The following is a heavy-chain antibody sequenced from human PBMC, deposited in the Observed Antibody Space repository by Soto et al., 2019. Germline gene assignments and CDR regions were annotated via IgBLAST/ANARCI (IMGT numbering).Heavy chain of an antibody. CDR1: GYSFTSYW. D-gene: IGHD6-13*01. CDR3: ARTVHRSPTKYYFDY. V-gene: IGHV5-51*01. Sequence: PGESLKISCKGSGYSFTSYWIGWVRQMPGKGLEWMGIIYPGDSDTRYSPSFQGQVTISADKSISTAYLQWSSLKASDTAMYYCARTVHRSPTKYYFDYWGQGTLVTVSS. CDR2: IYPGDSDT. J-gene: IGHJ4*02.